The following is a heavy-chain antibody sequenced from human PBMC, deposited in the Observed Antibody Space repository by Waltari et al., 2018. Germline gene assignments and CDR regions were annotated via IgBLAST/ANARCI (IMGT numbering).Heavy chain of an antibody. J-gene: IGHJ4*02. Sequence: EVQLLESGGGLVQPGGSLRLSCAASGFTFSSYAMSCVRQATGKGWEWVSAITGSGGSTYYADSVEGRFTIARDNSKNTRYLQMNSLRAEDTAVYYCAKDLFAMVRGNFFDYWGQGTLVTVSS. CDR3: AKDLFAMVRGNFFDY. V-gene: IGHV3-23*01. D-gene: IGHD3-10*01. CDR1: GFTFSSYA. CDR2: ITGSGGST.